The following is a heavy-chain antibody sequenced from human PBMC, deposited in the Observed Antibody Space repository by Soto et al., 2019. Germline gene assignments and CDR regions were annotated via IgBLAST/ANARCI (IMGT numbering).Heavy chain of an antibody. J-gene: IGHJ4*02. CDR3: ARYRREAVAGYTLDN. CDR1: GGSISSNY. D-gene: IGHD6-13*01. V-gene: IGHV4-59*01. Sequence: SETLSLTCTVSGGSISSNYWTWIRQPPGKGLEWIGYVYNSGSTNYNPSLKSRATISEDASKSQFSLKVNSMTAADTAVYYCARYRREAVAGYTLDNWGQGILVTVSS. CDR2: VYNSGST.